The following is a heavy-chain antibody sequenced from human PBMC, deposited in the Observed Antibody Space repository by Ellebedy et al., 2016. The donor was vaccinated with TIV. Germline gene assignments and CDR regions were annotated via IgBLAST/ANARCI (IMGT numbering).Heavy chain of an antibody. D-gene: IGHD4-17*01. CDR3: ARDGAVTTVFDY. Sequence: AASVKVSCKASGYTFTDYYIHWVRQAPGQGLEWMGWINPNSCGTNYAQKFQGWVTMTRDTSISTAYMELNRLRSDDTAVYYCARDGAVTTVFDYWGQGTLVTVSS. CDR1: GYTFTDYY. V-gene: IGHV1-2*04. CDR2: INPNSCGT. J-gene: IGHJ4*02.